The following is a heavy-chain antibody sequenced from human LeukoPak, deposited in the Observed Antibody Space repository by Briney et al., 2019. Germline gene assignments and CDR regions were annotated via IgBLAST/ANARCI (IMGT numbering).Heavy chain of an antibody. Sequence: GGSLRLSCAASGFTFSSYEMSWVRQAPGKGLEWVSYISSSGTTIYYADSVKGRFTISRDNTKNSLYLQMNGLRAEDTAVYYCARMLLLLSNWFGPWGQGTLVTVSS. V-gene: IGHV3-48*03. CDR2: ISSSGTTI. CDR1: GFTFSSYE. J-gene: IGHJ5*02. D-gene: IGHD2/OR15-2a*01. CDR3: ARMLLLLSNWFGP.